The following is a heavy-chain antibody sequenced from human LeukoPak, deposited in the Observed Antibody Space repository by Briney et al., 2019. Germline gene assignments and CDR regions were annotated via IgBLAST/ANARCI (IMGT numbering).Heavy chain of an antibody. CDR2: IYPGDSDT. V-gene: IGHV5-51*01. CDR1: GYSFTSYW. CDR3: ARQHHYYDSSGYPSDY. J-gene: IGHJ4*02. D-gene: IGHD3-22*01. Sequence: GESLKISCKGSGYSFTSYWIGWVRQMPGKGLEWMGIIYPGDSDTRYSPSFQGQVTISADKSISTAYLQLSSLKASDTAMYYCARQHHYYDSSGYPSDYWGQGTLVTVSS.